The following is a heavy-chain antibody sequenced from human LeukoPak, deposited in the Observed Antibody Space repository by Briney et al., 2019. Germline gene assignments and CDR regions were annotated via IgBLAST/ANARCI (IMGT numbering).Heavy chain of an antibody. CDR3: AKSDGYNPADYFDY. CDR2: INSDGSST. V-gene: IGHV3-74*01. J-gene: IGHJ4*02. D-gene: IGHD5-24*01. Sequence: GGSLRLSCAASGFTFSSYWMHWVRQAPGKGLVWVSRINSDGSSTTYADSVKGRFTISRDNSKNTLYLQMNSLRAEDTAVYYCAKSDGYNPADYFDYWGQGTLVTVSS. CDR1: GFTFSSYW.